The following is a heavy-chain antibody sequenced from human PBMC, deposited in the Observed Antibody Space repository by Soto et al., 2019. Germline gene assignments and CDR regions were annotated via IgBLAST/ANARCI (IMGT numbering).Heavy chain of an antibody. D-gene: IGHD6-6*01. V-gene: IGHV3-30*18. J-gene: IGHJ4*02. CDR1: GFTFSSYG. Sequence: GGSLRLSCAASGFTFSSYGMHWVRQATGKGLEWVAVISYDGSNKYYADSVKGRFTTPRDNSKNTLYLQMNSLRAEDSAVYYCAKITNEYSSSTDYSGQRTLVTVSS. CDR2: ISYDGSNK. CDR3: AKITNEYSSSTDY.